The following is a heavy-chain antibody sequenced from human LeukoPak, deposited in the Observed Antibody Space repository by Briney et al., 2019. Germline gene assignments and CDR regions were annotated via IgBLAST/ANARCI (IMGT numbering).Heavy chain of an antibody. D-gene: IGHD2-15*01. CDR2: ISYDGSNK. CDR1: GFTFSSYG. J-gene: IGHJ4*02. V-gene: IGHV3-30*18. CDR3: AKGGYCSGGSCYSQSKLDY. Sequence: PGRSLRLSCAASGFTFSSYGMHWVRQAPGKGLEWVAVISYDGSNKYYADSVKGRFTISRDNSKNTLYLQMNSLRAEDTAVYYCAKGGYCSGGSCYSQSKLDYWGQGTLVTVSS.